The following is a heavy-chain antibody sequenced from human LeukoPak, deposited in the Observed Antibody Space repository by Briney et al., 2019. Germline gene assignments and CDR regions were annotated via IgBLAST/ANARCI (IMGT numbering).Heavy chain of an antibody. CDR3: ARDRHWTNDWVFDS. Sequence: PSETLSLTCTVSGGSISSYYWSWIRQPAGKGLEWIGRIYTSGSTNYNPSLKSRVTISVDTSKNQFSLKLSSVTAADTAVYYCARDRHWTNDWVFDSWGQGTLVTVSS. J-gene: IGHJ4*02. V-gene: IGHV4-4*07. CDR2: IYTSGST. CDR1: GGSISSYY. D-gene: IGHD1/OR15-1a*01.